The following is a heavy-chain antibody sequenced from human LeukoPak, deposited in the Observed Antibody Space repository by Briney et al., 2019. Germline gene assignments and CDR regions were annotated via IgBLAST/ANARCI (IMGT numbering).Heavy chain of an antibody. D-gene: IGHD1-26*01. V-gene: IGHV3-9*03. Sequence: GGSLRLSCAASGFTFDDYAMHWVRQTPGKGLEWVSGVSWSSSSIAYADSVKGRFTISRDNAKNSLYLQMNSLRAEDMAFYYCAKDRGSGIGLSYPFDYWGQGTLVTVSS. J-gene: IGHJ4*02. CDR2: VSWSSSSI. CDR3: AKDRGSGIGLSYPFDY. CDR1: GFTFDDYA.